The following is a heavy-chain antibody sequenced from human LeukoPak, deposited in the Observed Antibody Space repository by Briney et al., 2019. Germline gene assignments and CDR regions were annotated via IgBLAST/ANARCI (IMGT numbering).Heavy chain of an antibody. D-gene: IGHD3-22*01. V-gene: IGHV3-30*04. CDR3: ARDGILVVINYYYYYMDV. J-gene: IGHJ6*03. CDR1: GFTFSSYV. CDR2: ISYDGSNE. Sequence: GGSLRLSCAASGFTFSSYVMHWVRQAPGKGLEWVAIISYDGSNEYYADSVKGRFTISRDNSKNTLYLQMNSLRAADTAVYYCARDGILVVINYYYYYMDVWGKGTTVTVSS.